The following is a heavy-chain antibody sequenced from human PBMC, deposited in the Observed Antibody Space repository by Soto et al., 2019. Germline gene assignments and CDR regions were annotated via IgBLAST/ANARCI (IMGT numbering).Heavy chain of an antibody. CDR2: IYHSGST. V-gene: IGHV4-4*02. J-gene: IGHJ5*02. CDR1: GGSISSSNW. Sequence: SETLSLTCAVSGGSISSSNWWSWVRQPPGKGLEWIGEIYHSGSTNYNPSLKSRVTISVDKSKNQFSLKLSSVTAADTAVYYCAREGPPGGLEVVTPIQNWFDPWGQGTLVTVSS. D-gene: IGHD3-3*01. CDR3: AREGPPGGLEVVTPIQNWFDP.